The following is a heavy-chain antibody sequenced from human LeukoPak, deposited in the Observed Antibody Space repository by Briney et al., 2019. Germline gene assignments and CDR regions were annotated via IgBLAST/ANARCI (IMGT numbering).Heavy chain of an antibody. CDR3: ARRYCSSTSCNPYFFDY. CDR2: ISPGDSDA. Sequence: KPGESLKISCKGSGYTFTNYYIGWVRQTPGKGLEWMGIISPGDSDARYSPSFQGQVTISADKSISTAYLRWSSLKASDTAMHYCARRYCSSTSCNPYFFDYWGQGTLVTVSS. V-gene: IGHV5-51*01. J-gene: IGHJ4*02. D-gene: IGHD2-2*01. CDR1: GYTFTNYY.